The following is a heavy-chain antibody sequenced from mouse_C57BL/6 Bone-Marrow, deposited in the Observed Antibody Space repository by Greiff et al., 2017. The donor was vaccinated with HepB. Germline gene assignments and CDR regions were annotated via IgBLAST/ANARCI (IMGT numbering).Heavy chain of an antibody. D-gene: IGHD2-4*01. CDR2: IDPSDSET. Sequence: QVQLQQPGAELVRPGSSVKLSCKASGYTFTSYWMHWVKRRPIQGLEWIGNIDPSDSETHYNQKFKDKATLTVDKSSSTAYMQLSNLTSEDSAVYYCAREAYDYDGFAYGGRGTVVTVTA. J-gene: IGHJ3*01. CDR1: GYTFTSYW. V-gene: IGHV1-52*01. CDR3: AREAYDYDGFAY.